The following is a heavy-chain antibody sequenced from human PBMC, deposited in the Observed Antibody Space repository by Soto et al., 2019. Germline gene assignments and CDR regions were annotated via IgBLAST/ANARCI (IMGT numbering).Heavy chain of an antibody. CDR3: ASIFFKAAAGKPPSPDYYDGRDV. D-gene: IGHD6-13*01. V-gene: IGHV1-46*01. CDR2: INPSGGST. Sequence: QVQLVQSGAEVKKPGASVKVSCKASGYTFTSYYMHWVRQAPGQGLEWMGIINPSGGSTSYAQKFQGRVTMTRDTSPSTVYMELSSLRSEDTAGYYCASIFFKAAAGKPPSPDYYDGRDVWGQGTTVTVSS. CDR1: GYTFTSYY. J-gene: IGHJ6*02.